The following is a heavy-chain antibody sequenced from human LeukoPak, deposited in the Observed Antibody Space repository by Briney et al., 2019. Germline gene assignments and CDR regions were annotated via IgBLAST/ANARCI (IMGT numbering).Heavy chain of an antibody. CDR3: ARDRSGDVDY. CDR1: GSTFSSYA. D-gene: IGHD3-10*01. Sequence: GGSLRLSCAASGSTFSSYAMHWVRQAPGKGLEWVAVISYDGSNKYYADSVKGRFTISRDNSKNTLYLQMNSLRAEDTAVYYCARDRSGDVDYWGQGTLVTVSS. J-gene: IGHJ4*02. V-gene: IGHV3-30*04. CDR2: ISYDGSNK.